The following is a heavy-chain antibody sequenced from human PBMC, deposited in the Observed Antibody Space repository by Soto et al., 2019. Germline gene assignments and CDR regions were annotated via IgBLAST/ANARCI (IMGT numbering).Heavy chain of an antibody. Sequence: SETLSLTCAVSGVSISSGNWWTWVRQTPQRGLEYIGEIFNDGTANYYPSFQRRVAISVDTSKNQFSLKLTSVTAADTASYFCARLVYDTRLNYMYFDFWGQGALVTVSS. V-gene: IGHV4-4*02. J-gene: IGHJ4*02. CDR1: GVSISSGNW. CDR3: ARLVYDTRLNYMYFDF. CDR2: IFNDGTA. D-gene: IGHD3-10*01.